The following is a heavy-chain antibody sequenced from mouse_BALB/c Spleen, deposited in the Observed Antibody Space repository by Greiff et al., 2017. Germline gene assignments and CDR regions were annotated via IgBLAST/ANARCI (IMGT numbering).Heavy chain of an antibody. J-gene: IGHJ3*01. D-gene: IGHD4-1*01. CDR2: ISSGGST. Sequence: EVKLVESGGGLVKPGGSLKLSCAASGFTFSSYAMSWFRQTPEKRLEWVASISSGGSTYYPDSVKGRFTISRDNARNILYLQMSSLRSEDTAMYYCARGTGTWFAYWGQGTLVTVSA. CDR3: ARGTGTWFAY. V-gene: IGHV5-6-5*01. CDR1: GFTFSSYA.